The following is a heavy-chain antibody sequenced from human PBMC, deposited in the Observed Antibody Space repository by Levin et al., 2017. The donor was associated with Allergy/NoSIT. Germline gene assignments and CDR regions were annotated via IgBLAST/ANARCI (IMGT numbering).Heavy chain of an antibody. D-gene: IGHD3-16*01. Sequence: SGGSLRLSCAASGFTFGSFAMTWVRQAPGRGLEWVSAISGDGRSTFYADSVQGRFSISRDNSKNTLYLQMNSLRAEDTAVYYCAKDRRLGEISPDAFDIWGQGTMVTVSS. J-gene: IGHJ3*02. CDR2: ISGDGRST. CDR3: AKDRRLGEISPDAFDI. V-gene: IGHV3-23*01. CDR1: GFTFGSFA.